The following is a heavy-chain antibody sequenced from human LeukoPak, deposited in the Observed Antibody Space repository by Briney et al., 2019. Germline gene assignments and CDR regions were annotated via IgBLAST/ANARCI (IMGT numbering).Heavy chain of an antibody. V-gene: IGHV4-4*07. J-gene: IGHJ4*02. CDR3: ARDYSGGYPGGGVFDY. Sequence: SETLSLTCTVSGGSISSYYWNWIRQPAGKGLEWIGRVYPSGSTNYNPFLKSRVTMSVGTSKNQFSLKLSSVTAADTAVYYCARDYSGGYPGGGVFDYWGQGTLVTVSS. D-gene: IGHD2-15*01. CDR2: VYPSGST. CDR1: GGSISSYY.